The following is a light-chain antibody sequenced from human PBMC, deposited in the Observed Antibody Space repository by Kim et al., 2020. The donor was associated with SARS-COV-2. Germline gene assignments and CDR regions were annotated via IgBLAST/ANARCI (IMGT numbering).Light chain of an antibody. Sequence: ASVGARVTITCRASQDISIYLAWFQQKPGQVPKRLIYAASSLQFGAPSRFSGSGSGTEFTLTISSLQPEDFATYYCLQHNSYPRTFGQGTKVDIK. V-gene: IGKV1-17*03. CDR3: LQHNSYPRT. CDR1: QDISIY. J-gene: IGKJ1*01. CDR2: AAS.